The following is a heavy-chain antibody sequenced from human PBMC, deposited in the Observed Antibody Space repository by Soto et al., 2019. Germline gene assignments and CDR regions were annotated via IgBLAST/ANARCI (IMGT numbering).Heavy chain of an antibody. D-gene: IGHD3-22*01. CDR3: ARAKGYYDTTGSGY. CDR2: ISSSSNYK. CDR1: GFTFSDYY. Sequence: GGSLRLSCAASGFTFSDYYMSWIRQAPGKGLEWISYISSSSNYKNHANSVKGRFTISRDNAKNSLYLQMNSLRAEDTAVYYCARAKGYYDTTGSGYWGQGTLVTVSS. V-gene: IGHV3-11*06. J-gene: IGHJ4*02.